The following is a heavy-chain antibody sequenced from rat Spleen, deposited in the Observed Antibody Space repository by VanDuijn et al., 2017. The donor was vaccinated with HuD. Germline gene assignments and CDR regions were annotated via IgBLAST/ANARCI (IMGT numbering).Heavy chain of an antibody. CDR2: IWTNGNT. CDR3: ARDVANYYGGTYGVMAA. CDR1: GFSLINYN. V-gene: IGHV2-30*01. Sequence: QVQLKESGPGLVQPSQTLSLTCTVSGFSLINYNMHCVRQPTGKGLEWMGVIWTNGNTDYNSALNSRLSISRDTSKSQVFLKMNSLQTEDTATYYCARDVANYYGGTYGVMAAWGQGASVTVSS. J-gene: IGHJ4*01. D-gene: IGHD1-12*02.